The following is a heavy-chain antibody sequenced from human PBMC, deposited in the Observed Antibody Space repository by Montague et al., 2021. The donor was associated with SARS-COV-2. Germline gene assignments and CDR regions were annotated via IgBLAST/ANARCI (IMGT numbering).Heavy chain of an antibody. J-gene: IGHJ6*02. CDR3: GRDSVSCGLDV. CDR1: GASIDTGNHY. V-gene: IGHV4-61*09. D-gene: IGHD3-16*01. CDR2: IYNSGPT. Sequence: TLSLTCRVSGASIDTGNHYWTWIRQSAGQGLEWTGNIYNSGPTNYNPSLKSRVTISLDRAKNHFSLLLSSVTAADTATYYCGRDSVSCGLDVWGQGTTVTVSS.